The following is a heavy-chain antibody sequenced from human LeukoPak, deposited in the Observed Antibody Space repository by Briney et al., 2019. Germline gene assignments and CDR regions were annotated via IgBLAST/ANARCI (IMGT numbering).Heavy chain of an antibody. CDR3: AGLRHKDYFDY. Sequence: SETLSLTCTVSGGSISSSSYYWGWIRQPPGKGLEWIGSIYYSGSTYYNPSLKSRVTISVDTSKNQFSLKLSSVTAADTAVYYCAGLRHKDYFDYWGQGTLVTVSS. CDR1: GGSISSSSYY. CDR2: IYYSGST. V-gene: IGHV4-39*01. J-gene: IGHJ4*02.